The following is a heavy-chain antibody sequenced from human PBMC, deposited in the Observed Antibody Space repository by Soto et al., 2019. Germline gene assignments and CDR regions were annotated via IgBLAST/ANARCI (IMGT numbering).Heavy chain of an antibody. Sequence: ASVKVSCKASGYTFTSYAMHWVRQAPGQRLEWMGWINAGNGNTKYSQKFQGRVTITRDTSASTAYMELSSLRSEDTAVYYCARETYCGGDCYYWYFHLWGRGTLVTVSS. CDR2: INAGNGNT. V-gene: IGHV1-3*01. CDR3: ARETYCGGDCYYWYFHL. D-gene: IGHD2-21*02. J-gene: IGHJ2*01. CDR1: GYTFTSYA.